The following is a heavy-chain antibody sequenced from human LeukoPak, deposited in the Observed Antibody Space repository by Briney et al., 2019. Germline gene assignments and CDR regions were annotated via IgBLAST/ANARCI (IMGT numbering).Heavy chain of an antibody. Sequence: GGSLRLSCTASTFTLNNYWMSWVRQAPGKGLEWVANIKQDGSEKYCVDSVKGRFTTSRDNAKNSLYLQMNSLRAEDTAVYYCASRAGYTGSWSAFDYWGQGTLVTVSS. CDR1: TFTLNNYW. J-gene: IGHJ4*02. CDR3: ASRAGYTGSWSAFDY. D-gene: IGHD6-13*01. CDR2: IKQDGSEK. V-gene: IGHV3-7*05.